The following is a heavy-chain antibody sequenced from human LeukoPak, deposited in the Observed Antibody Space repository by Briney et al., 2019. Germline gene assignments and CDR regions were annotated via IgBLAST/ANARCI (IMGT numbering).Heavy chain of an antibody. CDR2: IYPGDSDT. J-gene: IGHJ4*02. CDR1: GYSFTSYW. V-gene: IGHV5-51*01. Sequence: GESLQISCKGSGYSFTSYWIGWVRQMPGKGLEWMGIIYPGDSDTRYSPSFQGQVTISADKSISTAYLQWSSLKASDTAMYYCASPPRRYCSSTSCYGGWGQGTLVTVSS. CDR3: ASPPRRYCSSTSCYGG. D-gene: IGHD2-2*01.